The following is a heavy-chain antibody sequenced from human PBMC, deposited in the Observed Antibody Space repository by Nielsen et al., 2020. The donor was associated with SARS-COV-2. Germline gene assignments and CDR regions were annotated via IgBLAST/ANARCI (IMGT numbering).Heavy chain of an antibody. J-gene: IGHJ6*02. CDR1: GFTFSNAW. D-gene: IGHD6-19*01. CDR3: ARMGEGVAVVVHYYYYYGMDV. CDR2: IKSKTDGGTT. Sequence: GESLKISCAASGFTFSNAWMSWVRQAPGKGLEWVGRIKSKTDGGTTDYAAPVKGRFTISRDDSKNTLYLQMNSLKTEDTAVYYCARMGEGVAVVVHYYYYYGMDVWGQGTTVTVSS. V-gene: IGHV3-15*01.